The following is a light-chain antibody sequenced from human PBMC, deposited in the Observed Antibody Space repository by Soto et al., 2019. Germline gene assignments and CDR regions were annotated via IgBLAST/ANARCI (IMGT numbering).Light chain of an antibody. CDR2: VAF. J-gene: IGKJ5*01. CDR3: QQSFRSPIT. V-gene: IGKV1-39*01. Sequence: DIQMTQSPSSLSGSVADTVSMTGRASQSIALSVNWYQQKPGKAPKLLIYVAFTLESGVPSRFSGSGSGTEFTLTIRSLQPEDFATYYCQQSFRSPITFGQGTRLEIK. CDR1: QSIALS.